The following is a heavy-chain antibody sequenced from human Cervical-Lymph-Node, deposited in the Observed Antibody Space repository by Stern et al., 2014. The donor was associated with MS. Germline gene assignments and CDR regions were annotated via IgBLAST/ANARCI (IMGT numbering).Heavy chain of an antibody. Sequence: VQLVESGGGSVKPGGSLRLSCAVSGFTFSDYHMHWIRPAPGQGLEWISYISTTGNTIYYADSVQGRFTISRDNAKNSLYLQMNSLRVEDTAVYYCVRASDPLFEYWGQGTLVTVSS. J-gene: IGHJ4*02. CDR3: VRASDPLFEY. CDR1: GFTFSDYH. D-gene: IGHD2-21*02. V-gene: IGHV3-11*01. CDR2: ISTTGNTI.